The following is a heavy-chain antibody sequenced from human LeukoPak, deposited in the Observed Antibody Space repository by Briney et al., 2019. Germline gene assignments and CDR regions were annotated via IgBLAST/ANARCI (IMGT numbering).Heavy chain of an antibody. V-gene: IGHV3-33*08. D-gene: IGHD4-11*01. Sequence: HSGGSLRLSCAASGFTFSSYWMSWVRQAPGKGLEWVAVIWYDGSKKYYADSVKGRFTISRDNSNNTLYLQMNSLRAEDTAMYYCGFSNYAYFDYWGQGTLVTVSS. CDR1: GFTFSSYW. J-gene: IGHJ4*02. CDR2: IWYDGSKK. CDR3: GFSNYAYFDY.